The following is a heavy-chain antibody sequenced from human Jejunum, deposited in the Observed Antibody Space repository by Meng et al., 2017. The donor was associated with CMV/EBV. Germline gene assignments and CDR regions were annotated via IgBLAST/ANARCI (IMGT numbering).Heavy chain of an antibody. J-gene: IGHJ4*02. V-gene: IGHV3-48*03. CDR3: AREDSSGWVFDY. CDR1: GFTFSIYG. CDR2: ISSSGSSI. D-gene: IGHD6-19*01. Sequence: SGFTFSIYGMNWVRQAPGKGLEWVSYISSSGSSIYYADSVKGRFTISRDNAKNSLYLQMNSLRAEDTAVYYCAREDSSGWVFDYWGQGTLVTVSS.